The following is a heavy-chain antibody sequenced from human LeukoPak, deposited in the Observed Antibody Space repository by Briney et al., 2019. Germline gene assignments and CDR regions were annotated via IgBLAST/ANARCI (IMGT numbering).Heavy chain of an antibody. CDR2: IWYDGSKE. J-gene: IGHJ5*02. D-gene: IGHD3-9*01. CDR3: ARDGTTYYDILTGTEKWFDP. Sequence: GGSLRLSCAASGFTFSNYGMHWVRQTLGKGLEWVAVIWYDGSKEYYADSVKGRFTISRDNSKNTLYLQMNSLRAEDTAVYYCARDGTTYYDILTGTEKWFDPWGQGTLVTVSS. V-gene: IGHV3-33*01. CDR1: GFTFSNYG.